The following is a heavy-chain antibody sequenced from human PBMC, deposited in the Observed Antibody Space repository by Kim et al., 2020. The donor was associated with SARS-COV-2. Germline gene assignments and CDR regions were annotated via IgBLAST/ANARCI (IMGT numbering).Heavy chain of an antibody. CDR3: TTKRMGWLQLPNDY. CDR1: GFTFSNAW. J-gene: IGHJ4*02. D-gene: IGHD5-12*01. Sequence: GGSLRLSCAASGFTFSNAWMSWVRQAPGKGLEWVGRIKSKTDGGTTDYAAPVKGRFTISRDDSKNTLYLQMNSLKTEDTAVYYCTTKRMGWLQLPNDYWGQGTLVTVSS. V-gene: IGHV3-15*01. CDR2: IKSKTDGGTT.